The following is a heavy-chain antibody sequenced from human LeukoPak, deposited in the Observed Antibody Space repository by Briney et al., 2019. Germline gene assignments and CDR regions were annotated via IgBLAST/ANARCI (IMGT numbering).Heavy chain of an antibody. CDR3: ARLVYYDSSGYYYVVGGDYYYYMDV. CDR1: GYTFTSYG. CDR2: ISACNGNT. D-gene: IGHD3-22*01. V-gene: IGHV1-18*01. J-gene: IGHJ6*03. Sequence: GASVKVSCKASGYTFTSYGISWVREAPGQGLEWMGWISACNGNTNYAQKLQGRVTMTTDTSTSTAYMELRSLRSDDTAVYYCARLVYYDSSGYYYVVGGDYYYYMDVWGKGTTVTVSS.